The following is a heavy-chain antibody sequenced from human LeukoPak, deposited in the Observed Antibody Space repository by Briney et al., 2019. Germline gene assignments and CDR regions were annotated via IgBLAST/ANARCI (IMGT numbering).Heavy chain of an antibody. Sequence: PGGSLRLSCAASGVIFSRYSMHWVREAPGKGLEYVSVISSNGGSTYYANSVKGRFTISRDNSNNTLYLQRDSRRDHDMAVYYCARAAPAGSTDYWGQGTLVTVSS. CDR1: GVIFSRYS. V-gene: IGHV3-64*01. J-gene: IGHJ4*02. CDR3: ARAAPAGSTDY. D-gene: IGHD2-2*01. CDR2: ISSNGGST.